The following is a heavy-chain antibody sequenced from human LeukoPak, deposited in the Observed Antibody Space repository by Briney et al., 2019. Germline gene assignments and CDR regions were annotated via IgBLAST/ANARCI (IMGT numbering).Heavy chain of an antibody. D-gene: IGHD6-6*01. V-gene: IGHV5-51*01. CDR3: ARSIYSSSSLDY. J-gene: IGHJ4*02. CDR2: IYPGDSYT. Sequence: GESLKISCQDSGNIFTKYWIGWVRQVPGKGLEWMGIIYPGDSYTRYSPSFQGQVTISADKSISTAYLQRSSLKASDTAMYYCARSIYSSSSLDYWGQGTLVTVSS. CDR1: GNIFTKYW.